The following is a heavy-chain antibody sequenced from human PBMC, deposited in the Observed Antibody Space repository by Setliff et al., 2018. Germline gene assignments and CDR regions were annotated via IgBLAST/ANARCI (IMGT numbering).Heavy chain of an antibody. Sequence: ASVKVSCKASGYTFTYFGVSWLRLAPGQGLEWMGWISGHNDKTIIEPKFQGRLALTRDTSVTTAYMDLTRLTSDDTAVYYCARGGSIYDHVWGSYRFVDSWGQGTLVTVSS. CDR2: ISGHNDKT. CDR3: ARGGSIYDHVWGSYRFVDS. V-gene: IGHV1-18*01. J-gene: IGHJ4*02. D-gene: IGHD3-16*02. CDR1: GYTFTYFG.